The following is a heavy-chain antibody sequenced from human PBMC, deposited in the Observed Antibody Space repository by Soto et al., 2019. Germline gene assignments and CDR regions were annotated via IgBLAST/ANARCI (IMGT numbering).Heavy chain of an antibody. CDR1: GFTFSTFS. Sequence: EVQLVESGGGSVPPGGSLRLSCAASGFTFSTFSMNWVRQAPGRGLEWISYISGGGRPISYADSVKGRFTISRDNAKNSLYLQMDSLTDDDTAVYYCARDLGWAFDSWGQGTLVTVSS. CDR2: ISGGGRPI. CDR3: ARDLGWAFDS. J-gene: IGHJ4*02. D-gene: IGHD6-19*01. V-gene: IGHV3-48*02.